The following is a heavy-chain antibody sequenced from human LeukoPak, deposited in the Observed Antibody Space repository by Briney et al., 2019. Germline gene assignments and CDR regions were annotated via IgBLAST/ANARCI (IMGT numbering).Heavy chain of an antibody. D-gene: IGHD6-13*01. J-gene: IGHJ4*02. Sequence: GASVKVSCKASGCTFSSYAISWVRQAPGQGLEWMGGIIPIFGTANYAQKFQGRVTITADKSTSTAYMELSSLRSKDTAVYYCAREGNSSWYTGYDGWGQGTLVSVSS. CDR2: IIPIFGTA. CDR3: AREGNSSWYTGYDG. V-gene: IGHV1-69*06. CDR1: GCTFSSYA.